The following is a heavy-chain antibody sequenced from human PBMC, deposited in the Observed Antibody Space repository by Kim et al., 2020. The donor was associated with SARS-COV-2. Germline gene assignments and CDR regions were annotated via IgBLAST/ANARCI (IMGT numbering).Heavy chain of an antibody. CDR3: ARGSSPAHYYYYGMDV. J-gene: IGHJ6*02. Sequence: VKGRFTISRDNAKNSLYLQMNSLRAEDTAVYYCARGSSPAHYYYYGMDVWGQGTTVTVSS. V-gene: IGHV3-48*03.